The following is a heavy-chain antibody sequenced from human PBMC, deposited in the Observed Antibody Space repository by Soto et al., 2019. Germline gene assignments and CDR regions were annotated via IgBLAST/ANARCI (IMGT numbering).Heavy chain of an antibody. CDR1: GFTFSGYS. V-gene: IGHV3-48*01. Sequence: EVQLVESGGGLVQPGGSLRLSCAASGFTFSGYSMNWVRQAPGKGLEWVSYISSSSSTIYYADSVEGRFTISRDNAKNSLYLQMNRLRAEDTAVYYCAGDRAEDYWGEGTLVTVSS. CDR3: AGDRAEDY. J-gene: IGHJ4*02. CDR2: ISSSSSTI.